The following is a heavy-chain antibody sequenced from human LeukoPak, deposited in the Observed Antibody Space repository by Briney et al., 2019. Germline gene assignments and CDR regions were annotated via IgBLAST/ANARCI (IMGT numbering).Heavy chain of an antibody. CDR1: GYTFTSYA. CDR2: INAGNGNT. V-gene: IGHV1-3*01. Sequence: ALVKVSCKASGYTFTSYAMHWVRQAPGQRLEWMGWINAGNGNTKYSQKSQGRVTITRDTSASTAYMELSSLRSEDTAVYYCATDMLTIFGVVTDYWGQGTLVTVSS. J-gene: IGHJ4*02. D-gene: IGHD3-3*01. CDR3: ATDMLTIFGVVTDY.